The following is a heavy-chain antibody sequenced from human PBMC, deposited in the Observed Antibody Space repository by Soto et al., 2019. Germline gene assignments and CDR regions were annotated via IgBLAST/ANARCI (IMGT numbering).Heavy chain of an antibody. CDR1: GYTFSSHA. V-gene: IGHV1-3*01. Sequence: ASVKVSCKASGYTFSSHAIHWVRQAPGQRLEWMGWINAGNGDTNYSQKFQGRVAITTDTSASSAYLELSTLRSEDTAVYYCARDGARIAVFGVVYYFDYWGQGTVVTVSS. CDR3: ARDGARIAVFGVVYYFDY. D-gene: IGHD3-3*01. CDR2: INAGNGDT. J-gene: IGHJ4*02.